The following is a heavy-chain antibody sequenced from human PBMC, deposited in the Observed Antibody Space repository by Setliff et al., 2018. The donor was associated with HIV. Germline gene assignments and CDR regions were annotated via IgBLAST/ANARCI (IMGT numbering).Heavy chain of an antibody. CDR1: GFNFEDYA. J-gene: IGHJ4*02. Sequence: SLRLSCVVSGFNFEDYAMHWVRQAPGKGLEWVSGINWNSGSIGYADSVKGRFTISRDNAKNSLYLQMNSLRAEDTAMYYCARDWRSGYDLNFDYWGQGTLVTVSS. V-gene: IGHV3-9*01. CDR3: ARDWRSGYDLNFDY. D-gene: IGHD5-12*01. CDR2: INWNSGSI.